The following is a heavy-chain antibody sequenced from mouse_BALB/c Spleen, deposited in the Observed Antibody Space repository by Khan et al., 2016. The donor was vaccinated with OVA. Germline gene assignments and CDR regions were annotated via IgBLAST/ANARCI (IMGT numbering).Heavy chain of an antibody. J-gene: IGHJ4*01. D-gene: IGHD2-14*01. CDR3: ARAYYRYDGYYAMDY. Sequence: QVQLKQSGPGLVAPSQSLSIICTVSGFSLSSYNIHWVRQPPGKGLEWLGMIWGGGGTDYNSTLKSRLSITKDNSKSQVFLKMNSLQTDDTAMYYCARAYYRYDGYYAMDYWGHGTSVTVSS. V-gene: IGHV2-6-4*01. CDR2: IWGGGGT. CDR1: GFSLSSYN.